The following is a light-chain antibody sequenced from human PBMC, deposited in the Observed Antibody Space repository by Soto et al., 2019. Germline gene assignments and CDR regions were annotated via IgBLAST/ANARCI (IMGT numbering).Light chain of an antibody. CDR1: QDISTY. Sequence: DVPMTQSPSSLSASVGDRVIITCQASQDISTYLNWYQQKPGKAPKLLIYDGTNLETGVSSRFSGSASGTDFTFTITSLRPEDIATYFCQQYNNLPQTFGQGTKVEIK. V-gene: IGKV1-33*01. CDR3: QQYNNLPQT. J-gene: IGKJ1*01. CDR2: DGT.